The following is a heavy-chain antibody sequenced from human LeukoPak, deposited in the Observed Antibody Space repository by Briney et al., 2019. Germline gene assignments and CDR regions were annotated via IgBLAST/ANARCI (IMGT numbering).Heavy chain of an antibody. V-gene: IGHV3-21*01. CDR1: GFTFSSYS. CDR2: ISSSSSYI. J-gene: IGHJ4*02. CDR3: ARAFGDDFWSGYAKGGDDY. Sequence: PGGSLRLSCAASGFTFSSYSMNWVRQAPGKGLEWASSISSSSSYIYYADSVKGRFTISRGNAKNSLYLQMNSLRAEDTAVYYCARAFGDDFWSGYAKGGDDYWGQGTLVTVSS. D-gene: IGHD3-3*01.